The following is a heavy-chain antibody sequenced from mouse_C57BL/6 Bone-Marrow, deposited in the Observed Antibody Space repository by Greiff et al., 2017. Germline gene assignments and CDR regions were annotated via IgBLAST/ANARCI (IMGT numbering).Heavy chain of an antibody. CDR3: AIYYYGIYWYFDV. D-gene: IGHD1-1*01. Sequence: QVQLKQPGAELVKPGASVKMSCKASGYTFTSYWITWVKQRPGQGLEWIGDISPGSGSTNYNEKFKSKATLTVDPSSSTAYMQLSSRTSEDSAVYYCAIYYYGIYWYFDVWGTGTTVTVSS. J-gene: IGHJ1*03. CDR2: ISPGSGST. V-gene: IGHV1-55*01. CDR1: GYTFTSYW.